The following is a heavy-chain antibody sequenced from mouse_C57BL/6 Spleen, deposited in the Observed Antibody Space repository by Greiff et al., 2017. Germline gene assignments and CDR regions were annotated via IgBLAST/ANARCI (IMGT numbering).Heavy chain of an antibody. J-gene: IGHJ4*01. Sequence: QVQLQQSGPELVKPGASVKISCKASGYAFSSSWMNWVKQRPGKGLEWIGRIYPGDGDTNYNGKFKGKATLTADKSSSTAYMQLSSLTSEDSAVYFCARYDYYGAMDYWGQGTSVTVSS. CDR1: GYAFSSSW. CDR3: ARYDYYGAMDY. CDR2: IYPGDGDT. V-gene: IGHV1-82*01. D-gene: IGHD1-1*01.